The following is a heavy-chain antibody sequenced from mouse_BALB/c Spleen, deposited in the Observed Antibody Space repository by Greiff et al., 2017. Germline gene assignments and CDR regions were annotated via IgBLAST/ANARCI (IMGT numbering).Heavy chain of an antibody. CDR2: ISSGGST. Sequence: EVQLVESGGGLVKPGGSLKLSCAASGFTFSSYAMSWVRQTPEKRLEWVASISSGGSTYYPDSVKGRFTISRDNARNILYLQMSSLRSEDTAMYYCAREYYYGSSYYFDYWGQGTTLTVSA. V-gene: IGHV5-6-5*01. CDR1: GFTFSSYA. D-gene: IGHD1-1*01. J-gene: IGHJ2*01. CDR3: AREYYYGSSYYFDY.